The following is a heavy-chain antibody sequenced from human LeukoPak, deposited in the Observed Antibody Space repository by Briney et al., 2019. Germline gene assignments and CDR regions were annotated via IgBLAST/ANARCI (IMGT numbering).Heavy chain of an antibody. D-gene: IGHD6-19*01. CDR2: ISYDGSNK. V-gene: IGHV3-30*18. CDR1: GFTFNDYG. CDR3: AKVRWDNSGWYYLDY. Sequence: GRSLRLSCAASGFTFNDYGMHWVRQAPGKGLEWVAVISYDGSNKYYTDSVKGRFTISRDNSKSTLYLQMNSLRAEDTAVYYCAKVRWDNSGWYYLDYWGPGILVTVSS. J-gene: IGHJ4*02.